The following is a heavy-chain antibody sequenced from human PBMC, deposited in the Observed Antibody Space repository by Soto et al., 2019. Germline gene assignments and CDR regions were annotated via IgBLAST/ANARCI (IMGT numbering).Heavy chain of an antibody. D-gene: IGHD4-4*01. J-gene: IGHJ6*02. CDR1: GGTFSSYA. V-gene: IGHV1-69*06. Sequence: QVQLVQSGAEVKKPGSSVKVSCKASGGTFSSYAISWVRQAPGQGLEWMGGIIPIFGTANYAQKFQGRVTITADKYPSTAYMELSSLRSEDTAVYYCARDELAGVTTTEDYYGMDVWGQGTTVTVSS. CDR2: IIPIFGTA. CDR3: ARDELAGVTTTEDYYGMDV.